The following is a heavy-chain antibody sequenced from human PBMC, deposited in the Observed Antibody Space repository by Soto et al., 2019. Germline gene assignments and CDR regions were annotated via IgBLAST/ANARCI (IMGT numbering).Heavy chain of an antibody. V-gene: IGHV3-23*01. Sequence: PGGSLRLSCAGSGFTFSRFAMSWVRQVPGKGLEWVSAISGSGQTTYYADSVKGRFTVSRDNSNNTLYLQMNSLRAEDTAVYYCAKDQRKPAIFGVVTLSCGEGTMVTVYS. D-gene: IGHD3-3*01. J-gene: IGHJ5*02. CDR3: AKDQRKPAIFGVVTLS. CDR2: ISGSGQTT. CDR1: GFTFSRFA.